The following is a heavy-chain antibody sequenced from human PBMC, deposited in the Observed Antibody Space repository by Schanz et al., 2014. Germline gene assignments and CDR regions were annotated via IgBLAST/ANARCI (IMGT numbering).Heavy chain of an antibody. V-gene: IGHV3-66*01. Sequence: EGQLAESGGGLVQPGGSLRLSCAVSGFTVSSNHMSWVRQAPGKGLEWVSVIYSGIGAYYADSVKDRFTVSRDNSKNTVYLQMNRLRAEDTAVYYCARDRGYGSGYCLGDCIDVWGQGTTVTVSS. CDR3: ARDRGYGSGYCLGDCIDV. CDR1: GFTVSSNH. D-gene: IGHD3-10*01. CDR2: IYSGIGA. J-gene: IGHJ6*02.